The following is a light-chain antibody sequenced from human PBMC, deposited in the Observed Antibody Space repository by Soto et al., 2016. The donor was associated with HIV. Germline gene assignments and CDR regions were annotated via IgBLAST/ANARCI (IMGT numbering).Light chain of an antibody. CDR3: QQSYSTPRT. Sequence: DIQMTQSPSSLSASVGDRVTITCRASQSIRSYLNWYQQKPGKAPKLLIYAASSLQSGVPSRFSGSGSGKDFTLTISSLQPEDFATYYCQQSYSTPRTFGQGTKVEIK. J-gene: IGKJ1*01. CDR2: AAS. V-gene: IGKV1-39*01. CDR1: QSIRSY.